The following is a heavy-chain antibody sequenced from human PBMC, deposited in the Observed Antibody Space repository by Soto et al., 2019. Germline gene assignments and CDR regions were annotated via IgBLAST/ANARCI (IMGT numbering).Heavy chain of an antibody. CDR1: GFTFSSYG. J-gene: IGHJ6*02. Sequence: PGGSLRLSCAASGFTFSSYGMHWVRQAPGKGLEWVAVIWYDGSNKYYADSVKGRFTISRDNSKNTLYLQMNSLRAEDTAVYYCARDGLYSGYDPGSMDVWGQGPTVTVSS. CDR3: ARDGLYSGYDPGSMDV. D-gene: IGHD5-12*01. V-gene: IGHV3-33*01. CDR2: IWYDGSNK.